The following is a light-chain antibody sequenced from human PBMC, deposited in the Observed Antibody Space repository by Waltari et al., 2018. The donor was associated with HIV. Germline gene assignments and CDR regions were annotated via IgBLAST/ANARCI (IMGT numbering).Light chain of an antibody. CDR3: QQYGTSPWT. CDR2: GAY. J-gene: IGKJ1*01. Sequence: EIVLTQSPATLSLSHGDRAILSCRVSQCVNTNYLAWYQQKGGQAPRLVIYGAYNRATGIPDRFSSSGSGTDVTLTISRLGPEDFAVYYCQQYGTSPWTFGQGTNVEIK. V-gene: IGKV3-20*01. CDR1: QCVNTNY.